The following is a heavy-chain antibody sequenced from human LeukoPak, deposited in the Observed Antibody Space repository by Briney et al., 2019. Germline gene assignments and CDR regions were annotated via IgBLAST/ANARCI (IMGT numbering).Heavy chain of an antibody. CDR1: GYTFTSHW. J-gene: IGHJ4*02. CDR2: IYPGDSDI. CDR3: ARGYRLDS. V-gene: IGHV5-51*01. Sequence: NRGESLKISCKGSGYTFTSHWIAWVRQMPGKGLEWMGIIYPGDSDIRYSPSFQGQVTISADKPISTAYLQWSSLKASDTAMYYCARGYRLDSWGQGTLVTVSS. D-gene: IGHD3-16*02.